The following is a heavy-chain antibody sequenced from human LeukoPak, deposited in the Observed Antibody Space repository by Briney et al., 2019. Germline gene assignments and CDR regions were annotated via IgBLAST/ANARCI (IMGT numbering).Heavy chain of an antibody. J-gene: IGHJ4*02. D-gene: IGHD2-2*02. V-gene: IGHV4-38-2*01. CDR3: ARPYSVVPAAIE. CDR1: GYSISSGYY. CDR2: IYHSGST. Sequence: SETLSLTCAVSGYSISSGYYWGRIRQPPGKGLGWNGSIYHSGSTYYNPSLKSRVTISVDTSKNQFSLKLCSVTAADTAVYFCARPYSVVPAAIEWGQGTLVTVSS.